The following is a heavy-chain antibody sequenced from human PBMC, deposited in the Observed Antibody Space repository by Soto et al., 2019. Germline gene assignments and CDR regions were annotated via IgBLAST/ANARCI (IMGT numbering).Heavy chain of an antibody. CDR2: IYYSGST. Sequence: SETLSLTCTVSGGSISTYYWSWIRQPPGKGLEWIGYIYYSGSTNYNPSLKSRVTISVDTSKNKFSLKLSSVTAADTAVYYCARVENWFAPWGQGTLVTVSS. V-gene: IGHV4-59*01. J-gene: IGHJ5*02. CDR1: GGSISTYY. CDR3: ARVENWFAP.